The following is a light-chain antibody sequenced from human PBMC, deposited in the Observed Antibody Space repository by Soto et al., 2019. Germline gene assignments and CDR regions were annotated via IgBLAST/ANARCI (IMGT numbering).Light chain of an antibody. CDR3: QQSYSTPYT. CDR2: AAS. J-gene: IGKJ2*01. V-gene: IGKV1-39*01. Sequence: DIQMTQSPSSLSASVGDRVTITCRASQSISSCLYWYQQKPGNDPKLLIYAASSLQSGVPSRFSGSGAGTDFTLTISSLQPEDFATYYCQQSYSTPYTFGQGTKLEIK. CDR1: QSISSC.